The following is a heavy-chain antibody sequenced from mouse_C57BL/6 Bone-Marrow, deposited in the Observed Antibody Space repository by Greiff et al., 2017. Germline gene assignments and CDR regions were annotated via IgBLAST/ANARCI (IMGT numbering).Heavy chain of an antibody. CDR3: ARLGYRDAMDY. J-gene: IGHJ4*01. V-gene: IGHV5-15*01. Sequence: DVHLVESGGGLVQPGGSLKLSCAASGFTFSDYGLAWVRQAPRKGPAWVAFISNLAYSIYYAAPVTVRFTISSENAKNTLYLEMISLRVEDTAMYYCARLGYRDAMDYWGQGTSVTVSS. CDR2: ISNLAYSI. D-gene: IGHD2-14*01. CDR1: GFTFSDYG.